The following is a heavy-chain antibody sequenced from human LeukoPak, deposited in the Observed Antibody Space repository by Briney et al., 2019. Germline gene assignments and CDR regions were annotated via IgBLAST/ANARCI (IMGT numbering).Heavy chain of an antibody. CDR2: IYYSGST. J-gene: IGHJ4*02. CDR3: ARQGGGAAADLHYFDY. D-gene: IGHD6-13*01. V-gene: IGHV4-39*01. Sequence: SETLSLTCTVSGGSISSSSYYWGWIRQPPGKGLEWIGSIYYSGSTYYNPSLKSRVTISVDTSKNQFSLKLSSVTAADTAVYYCARQGGGAAADLHYFDYWGQGTLVTVSS. CDR1: GGSISSSSYY.